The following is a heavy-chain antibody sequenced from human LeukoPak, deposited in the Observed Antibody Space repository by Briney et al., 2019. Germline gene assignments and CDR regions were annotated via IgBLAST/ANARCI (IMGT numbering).Heavy chain of an antibody. D-gene: IGHD2-15*01. V-gene: IGHV3-74*01. CDR1: GFTFSSYW. CDR3: ARGSTPEEDILVI. Sequence: AGGSLRLSCAASGFTFSSYWMHWVRQVPGKGLVWVSRIQSDGSSTRFADSVKGRFTISRDNAKNTLYLQMNSLRAEDTAVYYCARGSTPEEDILVIWGQGTMVTVSS. CDR2: IQSDGSST. J-gene: IGHJ3*02.